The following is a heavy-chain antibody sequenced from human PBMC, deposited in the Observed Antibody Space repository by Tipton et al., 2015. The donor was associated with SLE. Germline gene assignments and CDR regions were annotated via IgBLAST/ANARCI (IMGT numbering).Heavy chain of an antibody. Sequence: TLSLTCTVSGGSISRSTYHWGWIRQPPGKGLEWIGNFYFLGSTFYNPSLKSRVTISVDTSKSQFSLGLSSVTAADTAVYYCAREGVTTRRAYYYYYMDVWGKGTTVTISS. CDR3: AREGVTTRRAYYYYYMDV. CDR1: GGSISRSTYH. V-gene: IGHV4-39*02. J-gene: IGHJ6*03. D-gene: IGHD1-1*01. CDR2: FYFLGST.